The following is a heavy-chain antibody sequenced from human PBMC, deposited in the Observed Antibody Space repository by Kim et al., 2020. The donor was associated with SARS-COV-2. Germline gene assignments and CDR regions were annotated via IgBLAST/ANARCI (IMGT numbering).Heavy chain of an antibody. Sequence: ADSVKGRFTISRDNAKNSLYLQMNSLRAEDTALYYCAKGHTGSGSPNFDYWGQGTLVTVSS. CDR3: AKGHTGSGSPNFDY. D-gene: IGHD3-10*01. J-gene: IGHJ4*02. V-gene: IGHV3-9*01.